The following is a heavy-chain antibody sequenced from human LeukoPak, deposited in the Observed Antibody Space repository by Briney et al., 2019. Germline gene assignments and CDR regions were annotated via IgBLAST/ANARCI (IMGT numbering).Heavy chain of an antibody. CDR2: IYYSGNT. J-gene: IGHJ4*02. D-gene: IGHD3-10*01. CDR3: ARRNYSYGSGTAFDF. Sequence: PSETLSLICTVSGGSISGYYWSWIRQPPGKGLEGIGYIYYSGNTNYNPSLKSRVTISVDTSKNQFSLRLSSVTAADTAVYYCARRNYSYGSGTAFDFWGQGTLVTVSS. V-gene: IGHV4-59*08. CDR1: GGSISGYY.